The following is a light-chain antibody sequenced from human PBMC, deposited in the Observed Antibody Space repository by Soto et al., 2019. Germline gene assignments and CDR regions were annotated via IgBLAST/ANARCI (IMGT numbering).Light chain of an antibody. V-gene: IGLV2-11*01. Sequence: HSVLTQPGSVSGAPGQSVTISCTGTSSDIGAYNYVSWYQQHPGKVPKLMLYDVSKRPSGVPDRFSGSKSGNTASLTISGLQADDEADYYCCSHAGAYIYVFATGTKVTVL. CDR3: CSHAGAYIYV. CDR1: SSDIGAYNY. CDR2: DVS. J-gene: IGLJ1*01.